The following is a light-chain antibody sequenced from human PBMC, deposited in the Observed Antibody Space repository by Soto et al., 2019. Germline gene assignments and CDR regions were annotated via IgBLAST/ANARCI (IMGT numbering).Light chain of an antibody. CDR2: KAS. CDR1: QTISSW. V-gene: IGKV1-5*03. J-gene: IGKJ1*01. CDR3: QHYNSYSEA. Sequence: VKMPQSPSTRSGTVGDRVTIPCRASQTISSWLAWYQQKPGKAPKLLIYKASTLKSGVPSRFSGSGSGTEFTLTISSLQPDDFATYYCQHYNSYSEAFGQGTKV.